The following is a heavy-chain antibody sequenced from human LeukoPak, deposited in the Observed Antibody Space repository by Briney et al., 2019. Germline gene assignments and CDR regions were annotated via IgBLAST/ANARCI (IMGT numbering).Heavy chain of an antibody. CDR3: ARVRIAVAGGSEYFQH. Sequence: GGSLRLSCAASGFTVSSNYMSWVRQAPGKGLEWVSVIYSGGSTYYADSVKGRFTISRDNSKNTLYLQMNSLRAEDTAVYYCARVRIAVAGGSEYFQHWGQGTLVTVSS. CDR1: GFTVSSNY. J-gene: IGHJ1*01. V-gene: IGHV3-66*01. CDR2: IYSGGST. D-gene: IGHD6-19*01.